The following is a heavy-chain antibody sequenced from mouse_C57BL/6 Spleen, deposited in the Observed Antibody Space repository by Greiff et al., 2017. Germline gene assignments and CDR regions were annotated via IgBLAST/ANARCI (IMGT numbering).Heavy chain of an antibody. CDR3: ARSDGYYYFDY. Sequence: VQVVESGPELVKPGASVKISCKASGYAFSSSWMNWVKQRPGKGLEWIGRIYPGDGVTNYNGKFKGKATLTADKSSSTAYMQLSSLTSEDSAVYFCARSDGYYYFDYWGQGTTLTVSS. CDR1: GYAFSSSW. D-gene: IGHD2-3*01. V-gene: IGHV1-82*01. J-gene: IGHJ2*01. CDR2: IYPGDGVT.